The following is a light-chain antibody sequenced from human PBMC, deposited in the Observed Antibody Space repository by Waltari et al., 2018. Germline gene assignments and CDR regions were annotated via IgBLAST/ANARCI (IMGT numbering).Light chain of an antibody. CDR2: KYN. J-gene: IGLJ2*01. CDR3: QSADISGAYRV. Sequence: SSELTQPPSVSVSPGQTARITCSGDALATQYSYSYHQKPGQAPVLLIYKYNQRPSGLPERFSGSSSGTTVTLTVSAVEADDEGDYYCQSADISGAYRVFGGGTKLTVL. CDR1: ALATQY. V-gene: IGLV3-25*03.